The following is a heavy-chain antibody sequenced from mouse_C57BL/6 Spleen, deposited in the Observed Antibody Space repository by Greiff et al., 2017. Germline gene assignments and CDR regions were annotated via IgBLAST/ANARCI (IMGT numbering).Heavy chain of an antibody. CDR2: INPGSGGT. D-gene: IGHD3-3*01. CDR1: GYAFTNYL. V-gene: IGHV1-54*01. Sequence: VQLQQSGAELVRPGTSVKVSCKASGYAFTNYLIEWVKQRPGQGLEWIGVINPGSGGTNYNEKFKGKATLTADKSSSTAYMQLSSLTSEDSAVYFCARGDGRDYWGQGTTLTVSS. J-gene: IGHJ2*01. CDR3: ARGDGRDY.